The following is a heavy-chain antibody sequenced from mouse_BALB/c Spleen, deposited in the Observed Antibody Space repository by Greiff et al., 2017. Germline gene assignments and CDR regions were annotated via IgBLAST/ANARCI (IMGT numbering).Heavy chain of an antibody. CDR1: GYAFTNYL. CDR2: INPGSGGT. V-gene: IGHV1-54*01. Sequence: QVQLKESGAELVRPGTSVKVSCKASGYAFTNYLIEWVKQRPGQGLEWIGVINPGSGGTNYNEKFKGKATLTADKSSSTAYMQLSSLTSDDSAVYFCAREGGDAMDYWGQGTSVTVSS. CDR3: AREGGDAMDY. J-gene: IGHJ4*01.